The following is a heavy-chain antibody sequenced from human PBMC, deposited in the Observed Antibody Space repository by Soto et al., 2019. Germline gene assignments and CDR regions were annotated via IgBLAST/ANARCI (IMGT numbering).Heavy chain of an antibody. D-gene: IGHD3-16*01. J-gene: IGHJ4*02. CDR3: ALLGGDNPPNGFDY. CDR1: GGTFSSYA. V-gene: IGHV1-69*13. CDR2: IIPIFGTA. Sequence: GASVKVSCKASGGTFSSYAISWVRQAPGQGLEWMGGIIPIFGTANYAQKFQGRVTITADESTSTAYMELSSLRSEDTAVYYCALLGGDNPPNGFDYWGQGTLVTVSS.